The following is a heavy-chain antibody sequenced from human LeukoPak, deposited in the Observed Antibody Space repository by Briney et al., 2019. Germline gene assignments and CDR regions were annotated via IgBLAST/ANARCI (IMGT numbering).Heavy chain of an antibody. Sequence: PGGSLRLSCAASGFTFSSYAMHWVRQAPGKGLEWVAVISYDGSNKYYADSVKGRFTISRDNSKNTLYLQMNSLRAEDTAVYYCARDMSRLEWREAYYFDYWGQGTLVTVSS. V-gene: IGHV3-30-3*01. J-gene: IGHJ4*02. CDR3: ARDMSRLEWREAYYFDY. D-gene: IGHD3-3*01. CDR2: ISYDGSNK. CDR1: GFTFSSYA.